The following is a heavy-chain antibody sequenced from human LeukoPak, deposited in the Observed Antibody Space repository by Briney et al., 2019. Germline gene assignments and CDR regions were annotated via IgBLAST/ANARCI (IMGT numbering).Heavy chain of an antibody. CDR2: IYYSGST. CDR3: ARHHPYDYVWGSFDY. Sequence: PSETLSLTCSVSGGSISSSSYCWGWIRQPPGKRLEWIGSIYYSGSTYYNPSLKSRVTISVDTSKNQFSLKLSSVTAADTAVYYCARHHPYDYVWGSFDYWGQGTLVTVSS. D-gene: IGHD3-16*01. J-gene: IGHJ4*02. CDR1: GGSISSSSYC. V-gene: IGHV4-39*01.